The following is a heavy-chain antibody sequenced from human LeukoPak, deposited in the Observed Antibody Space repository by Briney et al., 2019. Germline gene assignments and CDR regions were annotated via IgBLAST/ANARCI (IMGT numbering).Heavy chain of an antibody. Sequence: SCKASGGTFSSYAMHWVRQAPGKGLEWVAVISYDGSNKYYADSVKGRFTISRDNSKNTLYLQMNSLRAEDTAVYYCAREPYHTLSDMDVWGKGTTVTVSS. D-gene: IGHD1-14*01. V-gene: IGHV3-30-3*01. CDR1: GGTFSSYA. CDR2: ISYDGSNK. J-gene: IGHJ6*03. CDR3: AREPYHTLSDMDV.